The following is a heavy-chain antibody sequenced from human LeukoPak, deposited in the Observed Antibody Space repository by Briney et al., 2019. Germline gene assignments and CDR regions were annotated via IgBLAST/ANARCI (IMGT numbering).Heavy chain of an antibody. Sequence: SETLSLTCTVSGGSISSSSHYWGWIRQPPGKGLEWIGSIYDSGNTNYNPSLKSRVAISVDTSKNQFSLKLSSVTAADTAVYYCVRGGHTVCSGGICYSWYFDLWGRGTLVTVSS. V-gene: IGHV4-39*07. CDR2: IYDSGNT. J-gene: IGHJ2*01. CDR3: VRGGHTVCSGGICYSWYFDL. D-gene: IGHD2-15*01. CDR1: GGSISSSSHY.